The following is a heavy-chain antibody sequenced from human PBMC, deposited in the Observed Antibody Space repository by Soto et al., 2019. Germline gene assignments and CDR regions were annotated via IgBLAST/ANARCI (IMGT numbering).Heavy chain of an antibody. J-gene: IGHJ4*02. Sequence: ASVKVSFKASGYTFTSYGLSWVRQAPGQGLEWMGWISAYNRNTNYAQKLQGRVTMTTDTSTSTAYMELRSLRSDDTAVFYCARVIASAADFDYWGQGTLVTVSS. CDR2: ISAYNRNT. V-gene: IGHV1-18*01. CDR1: GYTFTSYG. CDR3: ARVIASAADFDY. D-gene: IGHD6-13*01.